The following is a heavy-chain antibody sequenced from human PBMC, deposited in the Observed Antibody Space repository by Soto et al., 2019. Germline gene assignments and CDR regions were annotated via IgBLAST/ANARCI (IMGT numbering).Heavy chain of an antibody. V-gene: IGHV3-30*18. D-gene: IGHD2-21*01. CDR1: GFTVSNIG. J-gene: IGHJ4*02. CDR3: AKESGGETYAAYFDL. Sequence: QVQLVESVGGVVQPGTSLRLACAASGFTVSNIGMQWVRQAPGKGLEWVAVISAGGNTKYYADSVKGRFTISRDNSKNTLFLQMNSLRTEDTAVYYCAKESGGETYAAYFDLWGQGTLVTVSA. CDR2: ISAGGNTK.